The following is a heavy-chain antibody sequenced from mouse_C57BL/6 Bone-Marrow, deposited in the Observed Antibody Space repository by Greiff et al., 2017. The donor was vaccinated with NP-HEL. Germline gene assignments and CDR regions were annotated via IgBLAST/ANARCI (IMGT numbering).Heavy chain of an antibody. CDR1: GYTFTDYY. CDR3: ANGNPYAMDY. CDR2: IYPGSGNT. J-gene: IGHJ4*01. V-gene: IGHV1-76*01. Sequence: VMLVESGAELVRPGASVKLSCKASGYTFTDYYINWVKQRPGQGLEWIARIYPGSGNTYYNEKFKGKATLTAEKSSSTAYMQLSSLTSEDSAVYFCANGNPYAMDYWGQGTSVTVSS. D-gene: IGHD2-1*01.